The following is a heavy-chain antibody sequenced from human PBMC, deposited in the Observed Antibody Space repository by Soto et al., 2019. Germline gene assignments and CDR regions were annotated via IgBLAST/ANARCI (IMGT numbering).Heavy chain of an antibody. J-gene: IGHJ6*02. CDR1: GFTFSRYW. CDR3: ASNYAYAEGYYWYGIDV. Sequence: GGSLRLSCAASGFTFSRYWMHWVRQAPGKGLVWVSRISSYGSDTHYADSVKGRFTISRDNAKNTLYLQMNSLRAEDTSVYYCASNYAYAEGYYWYGIDVWGQGTTVTVSS. D-gene: IGHD3-16*01. V-gene: IGHV3-74*01. CDR2: ISSYGSDT.